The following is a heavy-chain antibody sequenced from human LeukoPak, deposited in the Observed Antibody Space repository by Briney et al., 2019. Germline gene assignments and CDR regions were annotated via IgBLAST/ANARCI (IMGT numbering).Heavy chain of an antibody. J-gene: IGHJ3*02. V-gene: IGHV1-2*02. CDR2: INPKSGGT. D-gene: IGHD1-26*01. Sequence: ASVKVSCKASGYTFTGYYMHWVRQAPGQGLQWMGWINPKSGGTDYAQKFQGRVTMTRDTSISTAYMELSRLRSDDTAVYYCAGDGEAYSGTRLDQSAFDIWGQGTMVTVSS. CDR1: GYTFTGYY. CDR3: AGDGEAYSGTRLDQSAFDI.